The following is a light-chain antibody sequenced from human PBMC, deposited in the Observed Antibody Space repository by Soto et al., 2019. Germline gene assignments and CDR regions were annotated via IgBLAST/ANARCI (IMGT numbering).Light chain of an antibody. J-gene: IGKJ4*01. V-gene: IGKV1-9*01. CDR1: QDIAIY. CDR3: QQLRMYPSP. Sequence: IQVTQSPGPRHASGRDRAAITCRASQDIAIYLAWYQQKPGEAPKLLIYAASTLYGGVPSRFSGSGSGTDFALTTTSLQAEDFATYYCQQLRMYPSPFGGGTKL. CDR2: AAS.